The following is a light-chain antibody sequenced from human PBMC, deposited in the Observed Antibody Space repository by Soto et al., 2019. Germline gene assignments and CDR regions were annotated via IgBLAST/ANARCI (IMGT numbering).Light chain of an antibody. CDR2: AAS. Sequence: DIQMTQSPSSLSASVGDRVTITCRASQSISSYLNWYQQKPGKAPKLLIYAASSLQSGVPSRFSGSCYGKDFTLTISSLQPEDFATYYCQQSYSTPKTFGQGTKLEIK. J-gene: IGKJ2*01. V-gene: IGKV1-39*01. CDR3: QQSYSTPKT. CDR1: QSISSY.